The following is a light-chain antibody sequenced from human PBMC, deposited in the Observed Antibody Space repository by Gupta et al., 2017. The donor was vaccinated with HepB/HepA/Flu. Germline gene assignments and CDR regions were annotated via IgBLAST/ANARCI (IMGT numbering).Light chain of an antibody. CDR2: QDS. CDR1: KLGDKY. J-gene: IGLJ2*01. CDR3: KVWNSSTVV. Sequence: SYELTQPPSVSVSPGQTASITCSGDKLGDKYACWYQQKPGQSPVLLIYQDSRRRPGIPERFSASNSGTTALTTSSGTEAVEDAYYYWKVWNSSTVVFGGGTKLPVL. V-gene: IGLV3-1*01.